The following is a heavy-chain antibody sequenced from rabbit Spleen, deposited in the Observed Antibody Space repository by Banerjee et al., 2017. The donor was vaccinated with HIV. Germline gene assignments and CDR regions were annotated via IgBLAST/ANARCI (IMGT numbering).Heavy chain of an antibody. D-gene: IGHD5-1*01. Sequence: QEQLEESGGDLVKPGASLTPTCTASGFDVSSNYVLGWVRQAPGKGLEWIACISAGSTTGTYYASWAKGRFTISKTSSTTVTLQMTSLTAADTATYFCARDVNGGSYDFNLWGQGTLVTVS. CDR2: ISAGSTTGT. CDR3: ARDVNGGSYDFNL. V-gene: IGHV1S45*01. CDR1: GFDVSSNYV. J-gene: IGHJ4*01.